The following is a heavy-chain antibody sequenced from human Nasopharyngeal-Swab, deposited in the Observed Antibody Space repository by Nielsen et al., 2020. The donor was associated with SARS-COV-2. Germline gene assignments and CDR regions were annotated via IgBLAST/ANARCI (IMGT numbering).Heavy chain of an antibody. Sequence: SETLSLTCTVSGGSISNYYWSWIRQPPGKGLEWIGYISYTGSTKYNPSLKSRVTISLDTSKTQFSLKLRSVTAADTAVYYCARHYGHVVVTDNWFDPWGQGTLVTVSS. CDR2: ISYTGST. J-gene: IGHJ5*02. CDR3: ARHYGHVVVTDNWFDP. CDR1: GGSISNYY. D-gene: IGHD2-21*02. V-gene: IGHV4-59*08.